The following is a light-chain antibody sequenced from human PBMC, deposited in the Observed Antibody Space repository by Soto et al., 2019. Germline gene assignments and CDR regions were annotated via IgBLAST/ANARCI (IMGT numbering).Light chain of an antibody. V-gene: IGLV7-43*01. CDR2: GAS. Sequence: QAVVTQEPSLTVSPGGTVTLTCASSTGAVTSAYYPNWFQQKPGQAPRALIYGASNKHSWTPARFSGSLLGGKAALTLSGVQPEDEAEYYCLLYFGGAPNYVFGTGTKVTVL. J-gene: IGLJ1*01. CDR1: TGAVTSAYY. CDR3: LLYFGGAPNYV.